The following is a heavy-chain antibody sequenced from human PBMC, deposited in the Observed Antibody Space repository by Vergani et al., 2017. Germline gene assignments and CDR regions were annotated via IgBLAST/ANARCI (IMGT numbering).Heavy chain of an antibody. J-gene: IGHJ6*03. V-gene: IGHV4-61*02. Sequence: QVQLQESGPGLVKPSQTLSLTCTVSGGSISSGSYYWSWIRQPAGKGLEWIGRIYTSGSTNYNPSLKSRVTISVDTSKNQFSLKLSSVTAADTAVYYCARGRSRAPYYYYMDVWGKGTTVTVSS. CDR3: ARGRSRAPYYYYMDV. CDR1: GGSISSGSYY. CDR2: IYTSGST.